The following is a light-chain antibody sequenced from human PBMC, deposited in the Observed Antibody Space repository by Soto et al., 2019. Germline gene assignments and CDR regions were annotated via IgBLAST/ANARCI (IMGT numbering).Light chain of an antibody. CDR1: SSDVGGYNY. Sequence: QSALTQPRSVSGSPGQSVTISCTGTSSDVGGYNYVSWYQQNPGKAPKLMIDDVSKRPSGVPDRFSGSKYGNAASLTISGLQAEDEADYYCCSYAGSYTAWVFGGGTKVTVL. J-gene: IGLJ3*02. V-gene: IGLV2-11*01. CDR3: CSYAGSYTAWV. CDR2: DVS.